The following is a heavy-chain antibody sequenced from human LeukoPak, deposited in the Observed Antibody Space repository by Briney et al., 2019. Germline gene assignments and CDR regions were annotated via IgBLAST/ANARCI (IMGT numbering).Heavy chain of an antibody. Sequence: ASVKVSCKASGYTFSNYDINWVRQATGQGLEWMGYMNPNSGHTVYAQKFQGRVTMTRDTSIRTAYMELSSLRFDDTAVYYCARVPRESDSHWGQGTLVTVSS. V-gene: IGHV1-8*01. CDR3: ARVPRESDSH. D-gene: IGHD1-26*01. J-gene: IGHJ4*02. CDR2: MNPNSGHT. CDR1: GYTFSNYD.